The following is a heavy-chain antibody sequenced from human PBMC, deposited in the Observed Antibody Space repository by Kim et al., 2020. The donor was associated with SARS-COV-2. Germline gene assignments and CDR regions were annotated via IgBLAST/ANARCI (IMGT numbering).Heavy chain of an antibody. J-gene: IGHJ4*02. CDR3: ARRFRVMAAPDY. CDR1: GYSFTTYW. D-gene: IGHD3-3*01. V-gene: IGHV5-51*01. CDR2: IYPGDSDT. Sequence: GESLKISCKGSGYSFTTYWIAWVRQMPGKGLEWMGIIYPGDSDTRYSPSFQGQVTIPADKSITTAYLQWSSLKASDTAMYYCARRFRVMAAPDYWGQGTRVTVSS.